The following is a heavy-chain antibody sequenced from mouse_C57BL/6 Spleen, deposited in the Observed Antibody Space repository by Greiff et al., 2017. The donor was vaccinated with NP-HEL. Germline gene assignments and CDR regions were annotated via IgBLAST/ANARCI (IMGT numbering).Heavy chain of an antibody. J-gene: IGHJ4*01. CDR2: IWTGGGT. V-gene: IGHV2-9-1*01. CDR3: ARENYAMDY. CDR1: GFSLTSYA. Sequence: VQLVESGPGLVAPSQSLSITCTFSGFSLTSYAISWVRQPPGKGLEWLGEIWTGGGTNYNSALKSRLSISKDNSKSKVILKMNSLQTDDKARYYCARENYAMDYWGQGTSVTVSS.